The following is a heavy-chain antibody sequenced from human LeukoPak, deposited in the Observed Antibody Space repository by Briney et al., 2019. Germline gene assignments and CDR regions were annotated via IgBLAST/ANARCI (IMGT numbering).Heavy chain of an antibody. CDR3: ARRRGYSDQLDY. CDR1: GGSISSSSYC. CDR2: MCFSGNT. D-gene: IGHD1-1*01. Sequence: SETLSLTCTVPGGSISSSSYCCDWIRRPPGKGLEWIGSMCFSGNTYYNPSLKSRVTGSAETSKNQFSLRLSSVTVADTAVYFCARRRGYSDQLDYWGQGTLVTVSS. V-gene: IGHV4-39*01. J-gene: IGHJ4*02.